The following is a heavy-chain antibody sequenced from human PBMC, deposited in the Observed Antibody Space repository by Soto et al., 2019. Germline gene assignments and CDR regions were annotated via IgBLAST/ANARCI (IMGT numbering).Heavy chain of an antibody. V-gene: IGHV3-30-3*01. CDR2: ISYDGSNK. CDR3: ARDRPTVISS. J-gene: IGHJ4*02. CDR1: GFTFSSYA. D-gene: IGHD4-4*01. Sequence: GGSLRLSCAASGFTFSSYAMHWVRQAPGKGLEWVAVISYDGSNKYYADSVKGRFTISRDNSKNTLYLQMNSLRAEDTAVYYCARDRPTVISSWGQGTLVTVSS.